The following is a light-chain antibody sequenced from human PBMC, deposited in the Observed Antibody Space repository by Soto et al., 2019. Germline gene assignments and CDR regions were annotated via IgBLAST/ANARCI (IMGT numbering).Light chain of an antibody. CDR1: SSYVGFFNY. J-gene: IGLJ1*01. Sequence: QSVLTQPPSVSGSPGQSVTISCTGTSSYVGFFNYVSWYQHHPGKVPKFLIYEVNKRPSGVPDRFSGSKSGNTASLTVSGLQPEDEAEYFCSSFVDGNSYVFGTGTKVTVL. CDR3: SSFVDGNSYV. CDR2: EVN. V-gene: IGLV2-8*01.